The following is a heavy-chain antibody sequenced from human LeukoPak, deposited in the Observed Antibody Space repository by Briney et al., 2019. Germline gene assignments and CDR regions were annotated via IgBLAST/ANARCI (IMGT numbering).Heavy chain of an antibody. J-gene: IGHJ4*02. D-gene: IGHD3-3*01. CDR3: ARREIRFLEWLPIDY. Sequence: ASVKVSCKASGYTFTGYYMHWVRQAPGQGLEWMGWINPNSGGTNYAQKFQGRVTMTRDTSISTAYMELSRLRSDDTAVYYCARREIRFLEWLPIDYWGQGTLVTVSS. CDR1: GYTFTGYY. CDR2: INPNSGGT. V-gene: IGHV1-2*02.